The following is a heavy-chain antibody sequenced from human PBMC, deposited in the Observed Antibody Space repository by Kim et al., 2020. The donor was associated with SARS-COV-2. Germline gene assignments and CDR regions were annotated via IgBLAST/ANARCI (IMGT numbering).Heavy chain of an antibody. J-gene: IGHJ4*02. Sequence: GGSLRLSCAASGFTFSNDWMNWVRQAPGNGLEWVGRIISKTDGGTTDYAAPVKGRFTISRDDSTNTLYLQMNSLKTEDTAIYYCTTARGGHYWGQGTLV. CDR1: GFTFSNDW. V-gene: IGHV3-15*01. CDR2: IISKTDGGTT. CDR3: TTARGGHY. D-gene: IGHD3-16*01.